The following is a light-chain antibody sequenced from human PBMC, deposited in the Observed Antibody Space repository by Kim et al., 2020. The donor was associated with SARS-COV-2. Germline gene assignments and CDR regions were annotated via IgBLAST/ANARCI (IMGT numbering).Light chain of an antibody. CDR1: QSISSSY. V-gene: IGKV3-20*01. CDR3: QQYGSSPWT. Sequence: SPGERAPPSCRASQSISSSYLAWYQQKPGHAPRLLSYGASSRATGIPDRFSGSGSGTDFTLTISRLEPEDFAVYYCQQYGSSPWTFGQGTKVDIK. J-gene: IGKJ1*01. CDR2: GAS.